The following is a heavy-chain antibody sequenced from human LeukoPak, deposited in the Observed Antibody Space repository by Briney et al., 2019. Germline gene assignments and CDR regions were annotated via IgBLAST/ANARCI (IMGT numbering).Heavy chain of an antibody. CDR2: INHSGST. J-gene: IGHJ4*02. D-gene: IGHD5-24*01. CDR3: ARGSEMATREFDY. Sequence: PSETLSLTCAVYGGSFSGYYWSWIRQPPGKGLEWIGEINHSGSTNYNPSLKSRVTISVDTSKNQFSLKLSSVTAADTAVYYCARGSEMATREFDYWGQGTLVTVSS. CDR1: GGSFSGYY. V-gene: IGHV4-34*01.